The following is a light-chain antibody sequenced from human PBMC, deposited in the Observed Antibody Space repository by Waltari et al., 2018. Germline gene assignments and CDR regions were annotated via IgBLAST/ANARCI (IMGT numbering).Light chain of an antibody. CDR3: AVWDDSLNGPL. CDR1: GSNIGSNT. V-gene: IGLV1-44*01. Sequence: QSVLTQPPSASGTPGQRVSISCSGSGSNIGSNTVNWYQQLPGTAPKLLIYTNDQRPSGAPDRFSGSKSGTSASLAISGLQSEDEAEYHCAVWDDSLNGPLFAGGTKLTVL. CDR2: TND. J-gene: IGLJ2*01.